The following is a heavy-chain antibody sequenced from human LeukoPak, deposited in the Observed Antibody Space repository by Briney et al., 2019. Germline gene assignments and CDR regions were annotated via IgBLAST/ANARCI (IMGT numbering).Heavy chain of an antibody. D-gene: IGHD2-8*01. CDR3: ARWIRDNGAWGLDF. CDR2: IRQDASAV. V-gene: IGHV3-7*04. J-gene: IGHJ4*02. CDR1: GFTFSNYY. Sequence: PGGSLRLSCAASGFTFSNYYMSWVRQAPGKGLEWVANIRQDASAVFYVDSLKGRFTVSRDNTKNSLCLQMSSLRVEDTAVYYCARWIRDNGAWGLDFWGQGTLVTVSS.